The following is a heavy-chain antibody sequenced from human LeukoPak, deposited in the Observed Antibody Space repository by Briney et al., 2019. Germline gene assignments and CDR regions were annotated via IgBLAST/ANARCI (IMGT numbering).Heavy chain of an antibody. V-gene: IGHV3-49*03. CDR1: GFTFGDYT. CDR2: IRSKTYGGTT. CDR3: TSGIRSLSSSF. Sequence: GGSLRLSCTASGFTFGDYTMSWFRQAPGKGLEWVGFIRSKTYGGTTEYAAPVKGRFTISRDDSKSIAYLQMNSLKIEDTAVYYCTSGIRSLSSSFWGQGTLVTVSS. J-gene: IGHJ4*02. D-gene: IGHD6-6*01.